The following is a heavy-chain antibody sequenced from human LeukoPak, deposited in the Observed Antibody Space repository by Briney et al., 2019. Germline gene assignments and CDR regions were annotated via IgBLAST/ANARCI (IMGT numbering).Heavy chain of an antibody. CDR2: FDPEDGET. J-gene: IGHJ6*02. CDR3: ATPTVTTIAGYYYYGMDV. V-gene: IGHV1-24*01. Sequence: ASVKVSCKVSGYTLTELSMHWVRQAPGKGLEWMGGFDPEDGETIYAQKFQGRVTMTEDTSTDTAYMELSSLRSEDTAVYYCATPTVTTIAGYYYYGMDVWGQGTTVTVSS. CDR1: GYTLTELS. D-gene: IGHD4-17*01.